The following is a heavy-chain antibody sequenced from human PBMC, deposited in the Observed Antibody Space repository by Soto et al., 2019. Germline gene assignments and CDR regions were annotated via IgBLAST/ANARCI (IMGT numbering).Heavy chain of an antibody. Sequence: GGSLRLSCAASGFTFSSYAMSWVRQAPGKGLEWVSAISGSGGSTYYADSVKGRFTISRDISKNTLYLQMNSLRAEDTAVYYCAKDPSFSYTTGTGFDYWGQGTLVTVSS. J-gene: IGHJ4*02. D-gene: IGHD1-1*01. V-gene: IGHV3-23*01. CDR3: AKDPSFSYTTGTGFDY. CDR1: GFTFSSYA. CDR2: ISGSGGST.